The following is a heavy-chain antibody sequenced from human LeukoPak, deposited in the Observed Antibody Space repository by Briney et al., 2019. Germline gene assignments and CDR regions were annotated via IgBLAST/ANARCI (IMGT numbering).Heavy chain of an antibody. CDR3: ARKGTYCSGGSCYSVFDY. V-gene: IGHV3-33*01. CDR1: GFTFSSYG. J-gene: IGHJ4*02. CDR2: IWYDGSNK. D-gene: IGHD2-15*01. Sequence: GSLRLSCAASGFTFSSYGMHWVRQAPGKGLVWVAVIWYDGSNKYYADSVKGRFTISRDNSKNTLYLQMNSLRAEDTAVYYCARKGTYCSGGSCYSVFDYWGQGTLVTVSS.